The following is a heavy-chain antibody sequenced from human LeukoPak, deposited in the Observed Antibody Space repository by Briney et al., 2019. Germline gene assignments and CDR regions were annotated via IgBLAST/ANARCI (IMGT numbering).Heavy chain of an antibody. J-gene: IGHJ4*02. CDR1: GGSVSSGISY. V-gene: IGHV4-61*01. Sequence: SETLSLTCSVSGGSVSSGISYWSWIRQPPGKGLEWIGYIYYSGNTNYNPSLKSRVTISVDTSKNQFSLKLNSVTAADTAVYYCARGSLLYYFDYWGQGALVTVSS. CDR2: IYYSGNT. CDR3: ARGSLLYYFDY.